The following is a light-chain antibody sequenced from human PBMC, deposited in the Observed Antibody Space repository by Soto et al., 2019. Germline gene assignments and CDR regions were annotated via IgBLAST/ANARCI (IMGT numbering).Light chain of an antibody. CDR1: TSNIGRNY. V-gene: IGLV1-47*01. J-gene: IGLJ1*01. CDR3: AVWDHSLSGYV. Sequence: QSVLTQSPAASGTPGHRVIISCSVSTSNIGRNYVCWYQQFPGTAPKLLIYGNSQRPSGVPDRFSGSKSDTTASLAISGLRSEDEAEYFCAVWDHSLSGYVFGSGTKVTVL. CDR2: GNS.